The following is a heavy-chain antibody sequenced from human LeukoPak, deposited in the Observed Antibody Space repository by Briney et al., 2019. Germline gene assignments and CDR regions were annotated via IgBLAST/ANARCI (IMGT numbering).Heavy chain of an antibody. CDR1: GGTFSSYA. Sequence: SVKVSCKASGGTFSSYANSWVRQAPGQGLEWMGGIIPIFGTANYAQKFQGRVTITTDESTSTAYMELSSLRSEDTAVYYCARAYCSSTSCYWGDAFDIWGQGTMVTVSS. CDR3: ARAYCSSTSCYWGDAFDI. J-gene: IGHJ3*02. D-gene: IGHD2-2*01. CDR2: IIPIFGTA. V-gene: IGHV1-69*05.